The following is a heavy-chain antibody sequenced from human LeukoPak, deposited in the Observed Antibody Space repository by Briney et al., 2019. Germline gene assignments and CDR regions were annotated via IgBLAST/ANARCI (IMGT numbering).Heavy chain of an antibody. Sequence: ASVKVSCKVSGYTLTELSMHWVRQAPGKGLEWMGGFDPEDGETIYAQKFQGRVTMTEDTSTDTAYMELRSLRSEDTAAYYCATGGSSTRCYALCMGVWGQGTTVTVSS. CDR2: FDPEDGET. D-gene: IGHD2-2*01. J-gene: IGHJ6*02. V-gene: IGHV1-24*01. CDR3: ATGGSSTRCYALCMGV. CDR1: GYTLTELS.